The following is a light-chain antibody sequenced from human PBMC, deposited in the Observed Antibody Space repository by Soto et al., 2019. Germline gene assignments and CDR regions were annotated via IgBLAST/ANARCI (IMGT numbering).Light chain of an antibody. J-gene: IGKJ4*01. CDR1: QGISSY. CDR3: KPVNVYPST. CDR2: DAS. V-gene: IGKV1-9*01. Sequence: IQLTQSPSSLSASVGDRVTLTCRASQGISSYLGWYQQKPGKAPNLLIYDASTLHSGVQSRFSGGGSGTDFTLTISSLQPEEFATYYCKPVNVYPSTVGGGTKV.